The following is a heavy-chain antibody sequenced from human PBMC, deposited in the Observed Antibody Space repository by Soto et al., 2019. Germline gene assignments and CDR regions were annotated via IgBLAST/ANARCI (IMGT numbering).Heavy chain of an antibody. CDR2: IWYDGSNK. CDR1: GFTFSSYG. CDR3: ARERVTIFGVVTTIPAYYYYGMDV. V-gene: IGHV3-33*01. Sequence: QVQLVESGGGVVQPGRSLRLSCAASGFTFSSYGMHWVRQAPGKGLEWVAVIWYDGSNKYYADSVKGRFTISRDNSKNTLYLQMNSLRAEDTAVYYCARERVTIFGVVTTIPAYYYYGMDVWGQGTTVTVSS. J-gene: IGHJ6*02. D-gene: IGHD3-3*01.